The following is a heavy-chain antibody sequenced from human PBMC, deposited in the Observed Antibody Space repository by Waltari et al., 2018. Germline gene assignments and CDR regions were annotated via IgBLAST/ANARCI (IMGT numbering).Heavy chain of an antibody. CDR1: GYTFTGHY. V-gene: IGHV1-2*06. CDR2: INPNSGGT. D-gene: IGHD2-15*01. J-gene: IGHJ4*02. Sequence: QVQLVQSGADVHKPGASMKVSCKASGYTFTGHYMHWVRQAPGQRLEWMGRINPNSGGTNYAQKCQGRVTMTRDTSISTAYMELSRLRSDDTAVYYCAKTYCSGGSCYDYWGQGTLVTVSS. CDR3: AKTYCSGGSCYDY.